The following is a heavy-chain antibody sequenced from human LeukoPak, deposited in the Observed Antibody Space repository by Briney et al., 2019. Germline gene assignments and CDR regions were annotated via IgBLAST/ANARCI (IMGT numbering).Heavy chain of an antibody. CDR1: GYTFTGYY. D-gene: IGHD6-19*01. V-gene: IGHV1-2*02. J-gene: IGHJ6*03. Sequence: ASVNVSCKASGYTFTGYYMHWVRQAPGQGLEWMGWINPNSGGTNYAQKFQGRVTMTRDTSISTAYMELSRLRSDDTAVYYCARDRGAVAGIRSYYYYMDVWGKGTTVTVSS. CDR2: INPNSGGT. CDR3: ARDRGAVAGIRSYYYYMDV.